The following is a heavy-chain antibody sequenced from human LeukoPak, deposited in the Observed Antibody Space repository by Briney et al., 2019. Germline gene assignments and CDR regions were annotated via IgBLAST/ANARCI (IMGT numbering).Heavy chain of an antibody. V-gene: IGHV3-49*04. D-gene: IGHD2-15*01. Sequence: GGSLRLSCTTSGFTFGKYAMSWVRQAPGKGLEWVVFIRSKPYGETTEYAASVKGRFTTSRADSKSIAYLQMNSLKTEDTAVYYCTTGIKTADHWGQGTLVTVSS. CDR1: GFTFGKYA. CDR3: TTGIKTADH. J-gene: IGHJ4*02. CDR2: IRSKPYGETT.